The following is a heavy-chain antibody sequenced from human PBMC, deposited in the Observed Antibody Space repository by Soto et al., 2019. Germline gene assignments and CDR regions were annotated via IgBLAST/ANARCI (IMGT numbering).Heavy chain of an antibody. CDR3: ARDMYSSDYFVKWFET. CDR1: GFSFSSYA. J-gene: IGHJ5*02. CDR2: ISHDGINK. Sequence: QVRLVESGGGVVQPGRSLRLSCTASGFSFSSYAMYWFRQPPGKGLEWVAVISHDGINKHYADSVKGRVTVSRDNSTHSLDLQLNSLRGEDTAMYYCARDMYSSDYFVKWFETWGQGTLVTVSS. D-gene: IGHD6-19*01. V-gene: IGHV3-30-3*01.